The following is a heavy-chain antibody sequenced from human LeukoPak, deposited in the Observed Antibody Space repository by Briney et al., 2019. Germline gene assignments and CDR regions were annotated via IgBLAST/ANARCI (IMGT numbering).Heavy chain of an antibody. CDR3: ARAFLYCTNGVCYLKAFDI. V-gene: IGHV1-2*02. J-gene: IGHJ3*02. CDR1: GYTFTCYY. Sequence: ASVKVSCKASGYTFTCYYMHWVRQAPGQGLEWMGWINPNSGGTNYAQKFQGRVTMTRDTSISTAYMELSRLRSDDTAVYYCARAFLYCTNGVCYLKAFDIWGQGTMVTVSS. D-gene: IGHD2-8*01. CDR2: INPNSGGT.